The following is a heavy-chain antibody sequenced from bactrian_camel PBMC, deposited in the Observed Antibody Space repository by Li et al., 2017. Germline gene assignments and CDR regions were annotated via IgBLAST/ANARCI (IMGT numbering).Heavy chain of an antibody. V-gene: IGHV3S54*01. CDR1: GTMYSSNC. J-gene: IGHJ6*01. CDR3: AADPRFSYCTQDYFTNTRDFNY. Sequence: ESGGGSVQTGGSLILSCVTIGTMYSSNCMGWFRQAPGKEREGVANLDNGDGSTKYADPVKGRFTISKDNAKNTLYLQMNSLKPEDTAMYYCAADPRFSYCTQDYFTNTRDFNYWGQGTQVTVS. CDR2: LDNGDGST. D-gene: IGHD3*01.